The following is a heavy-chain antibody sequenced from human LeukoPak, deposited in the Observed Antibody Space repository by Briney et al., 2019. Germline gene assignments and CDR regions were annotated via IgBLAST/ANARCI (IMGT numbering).Heavy chain of an antibody. CDR2: IGHTGSDI. CDR1: GFTFRIYG. CDR3: ARATRNGYDY. Sequence: PGGSLRLSCAASGFTFRIYGMNRVRQAPGKGPEWASYIGHTGSDIYYADSVKGRFTVSRDNAKNSLYLQMNSLRVEDTAVYYCARATRNGYDYWGQGTLVTVSS. V-gene: IGHV3-21*05. D-gene: IGHD5-24*01. J-gene: IGHJ4*02.